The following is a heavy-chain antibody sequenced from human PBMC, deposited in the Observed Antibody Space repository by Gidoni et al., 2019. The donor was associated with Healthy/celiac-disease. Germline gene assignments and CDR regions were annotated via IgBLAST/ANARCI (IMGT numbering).Heavy chain of an antibody. V-gene: IGHV3-21*01. CDR1: GFTFSSYS. Sequence: EVQMVESGGGLVKPGGSLRLSCAASGFTFSSYSMNWVRQAPGKGLEWVSSISSSSSYLYYADSVKGLFTISRDNAKNSLYLQMTSLRAEDTAVYYCASHLGIAARPYDYWGQGTLVTVSS. J-gene: IGHJ4*02. CDR3: ASHLGIAARPYDY. CDR2: ISSSSSYL. D-gene: IGHD6-6*01.